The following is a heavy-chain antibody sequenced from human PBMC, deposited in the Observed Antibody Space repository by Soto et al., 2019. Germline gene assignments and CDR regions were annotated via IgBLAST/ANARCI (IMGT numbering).Heavy chain of an antibody. Sequence: TLSLTCAVYGGSFSGYYWSWIRQPPGKGLEWIGEINHSGSTNYNPSLKSRVTISVDTSKNQFSLKLSSVTAADTAVYYRARVKYHYYGSGRYFYYYYYYMDVWGKGTTVTVSS. CDR1: GGSFSGYY. V-gene: IGHV4-34*01. D-gene: IGHD3-10*01. J-gene: IGHJ6*03. CDR2: INHSGST. CDR3: ARVKYHYYGSGRYFYYYYYYMDV.